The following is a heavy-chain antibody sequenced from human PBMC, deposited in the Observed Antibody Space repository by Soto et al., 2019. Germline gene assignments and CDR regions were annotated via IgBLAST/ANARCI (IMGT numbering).Heavy chain of an antibody. CDR3: ARGGTMVRGVTHYNWFDP. D-gene: IGHD3-10*01. CDR1: GGSISSGGYY. Sequence: KPSETLSLTCTVSGGSISSGGYYWSWIRQHPGKGLEWIGYIYYSGSTYYNPSLKSRVTISVDTSKNQFSLKLSSVTAADTAVYYCARGGTMVRGVTHYNWFDPWGQGTLVTVSS. CDR2: IYYSGST. J-gene: IGHJ5*02. V-gene: IGHV4-31*03.